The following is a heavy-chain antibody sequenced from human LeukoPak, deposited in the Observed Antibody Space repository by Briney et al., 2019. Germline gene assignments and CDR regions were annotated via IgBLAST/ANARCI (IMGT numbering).Heavy chain of an antibody. J-gene: IGHJ4*02. V-gene: IGHV3-30*18. CDR1: EFTFSTYG. Sequence: GGSLRLSCAASEFTFSTYGMPWVRQAPGKGLEWVAVISYDGSYKFYAESVKGRFTISRDNSKSTLYLQMDSLRADDTAVYYCAKDRYSGLNTIDYWGQGTLVTVSS. CDR3: AKDRYSGLNTIDY. D-gene: IGHD6-13*01. CDR2: ISYDGSYK.